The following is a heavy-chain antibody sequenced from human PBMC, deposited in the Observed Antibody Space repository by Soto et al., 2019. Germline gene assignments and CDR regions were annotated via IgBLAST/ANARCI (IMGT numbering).Heavy chain of an antibody. CDR2: IYSGGST. D-gene: IGHD6-19*01. CDR3: ARDSGYSSGWYPDY. Sequence: GGSLRLSCAASGFTVSSNYMSWVRQAPGKGLEWVSVIYSGGSTYYADSVKGRFTISRDNSKNTLYLQMNSLRAEDTAVYYCARDSGYSSGWYPDYWGQGTLVTVSS. J-gene: IGHJ4*02. CDR1: GFTVSSNY. V-gene: IGHV3-53*01.